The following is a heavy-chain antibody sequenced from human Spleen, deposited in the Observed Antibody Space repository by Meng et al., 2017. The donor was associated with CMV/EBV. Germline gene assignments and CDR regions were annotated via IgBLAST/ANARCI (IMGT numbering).Heavy chain of an antibody. CDR3: ARVSTSGWYSRSDYYYYGMDV. CDR1: GFTFSSYS. D-gene: IGHD6-19*01. V-gene: IGHV3-48*04. CDR2: ISSSSSTI. J-gene: IGHJ6*02. Sequence: GSLRLSCAASGFTFSSYSMNWVRQAPGKGLEWVSYISSSSSTIYYADSVKGRFTISRDNAKNSLYLQMNSLRAEDTAVYYCARVSTSGWYSRSDYYYYGMDVWGQGTTVTVSS.